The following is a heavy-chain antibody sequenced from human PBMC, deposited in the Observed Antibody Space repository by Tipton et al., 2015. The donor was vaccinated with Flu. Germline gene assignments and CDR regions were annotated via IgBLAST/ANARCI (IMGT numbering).Heavy chain of an antibody. D-gene: IGHD1-26*01. CDR2: FYSGGRT. CDR3: SGQSRAPRYSGGYSPFDC. CDR1: GFTVSSNY. J-gene: IGHJ4*02. Sequence: SLRLSCAASGFTVSSNYMNWVRQAPGKGLEWVSLFYSGGRTSYGDSVKGRFSISRDNSKNTLHLEMNRLRVEDTGVYYCSGQSRAPRYSGGYSPFDCWGQGPLVTVSS. V-gene: IGHV3-66*04.